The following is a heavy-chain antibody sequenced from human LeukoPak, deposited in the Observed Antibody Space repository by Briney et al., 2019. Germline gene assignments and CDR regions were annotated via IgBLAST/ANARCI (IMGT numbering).Heavy chain of an antibody. J-gene: IGHJ4*02. CDR3: AAGPWYYFDY. CDR1: GFTFSVYG. CDR2: IRYDGRNK. Sequence: GGSLRLSCPASGFTFSVYGMHWVRQAPGKGLEWVAFIRYDGRNKNYAESVKGRFIISRDNYKKTVYLQMNSLRAEDTAVYYCAAGPWYYFDYWGQGTLVTVSS. V-gene: IGHV3-30*02.